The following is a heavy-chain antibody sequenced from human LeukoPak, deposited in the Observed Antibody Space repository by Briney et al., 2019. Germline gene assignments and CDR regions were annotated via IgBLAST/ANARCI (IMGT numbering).Heavy chain of an antibody. V-gene: IGHV4-59*08. D-gene: IGHD3-22*01. CDR3: ARHSPWDSSGYYLDY. J-gene: IGHJ4*02. CDR2: IYYSGST. Sequence: SETLSLTCTVSGGSISSYYWSWIRQPPGKGLEWIGYIYYSGSTNYNPSLKSRVTISVDTSKNQFSLKLSSVTAADTAVYYCARHSPWDSSGYYLDYWGQGTLVTVSS. CDR1: GGSISSYY.